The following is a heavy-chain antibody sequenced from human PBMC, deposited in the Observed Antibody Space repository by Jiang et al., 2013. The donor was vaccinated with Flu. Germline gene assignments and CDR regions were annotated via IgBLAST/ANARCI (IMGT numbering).Heavy chain of an antibody. CDR2: INAGNGNT. Sequence: GAEVKKPGASVKVSCKASGYTFTNYAVQWVRQAPGQRLEWMGWINAGNGNTKYSQKFQGRVTITRDTSASTAYMELSSLRSEDTAVYYCARERDYDILTGYPSFAFDIWGQGTMVTVSS. D-gene: IGHD3-9*01. CDR3: ARERDYDILTGYPSFAFDI. J-gene: IGHJ3*02. CDR1: GYTFTNYA. V-gene: IGHV1-3*01.